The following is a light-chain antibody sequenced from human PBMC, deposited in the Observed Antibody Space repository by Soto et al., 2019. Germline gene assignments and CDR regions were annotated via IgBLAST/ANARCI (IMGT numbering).Light chain of an antibody. CDR3: SSYTDSITLAIYV. J-gene: IGLJ1*01. CDR2: EVT. V-gene: IGLV2-14*01. Sequence: QSALTQPASVSGSPGQSITISCTGTISDIGGYEYVSWYQQHPGKAPRLMIYEVTYRPSGVSNRFSGSKSGNTASLTISGLQAEDEADYSGSSYTDSITLAIYVFGTGTKVTVL. CDR1: ISDIGGYEY.